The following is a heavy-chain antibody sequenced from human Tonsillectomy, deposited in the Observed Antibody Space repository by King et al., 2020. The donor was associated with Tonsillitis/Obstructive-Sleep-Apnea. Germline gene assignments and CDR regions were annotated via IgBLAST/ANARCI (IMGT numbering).Heavy chain of an antibody. CDR3: ARDISGSASYYRKLLNWFDP. V-gene: IGHV1-3*01. CDR2: INAGNGNT. Sequence: QLVQSGAEVKKPGASVKVSCKASGYTFTSYAMHWVRQAPGQRLEWMGWINAGNGNTKYSQKFQGRVTITRDTSASTAYMELSSLRSEDTAVYYCARDISGSASYYRKLLNWFDPWGQGTLVTVSS. D-gene: IGHD3-10*01. J-gene: IGHJ5*02. CDR1: GYTFTSYA.